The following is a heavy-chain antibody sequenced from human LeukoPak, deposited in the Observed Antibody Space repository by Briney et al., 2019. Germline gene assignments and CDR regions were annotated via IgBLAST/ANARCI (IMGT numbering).Heavy chain of an antibody. V-gene: IGHV4-59*01. J-gene: IGHJ4*02. CDR3: ARVTGYMIEDYFDY. CDR1: RGSTSTYY. D-gene: IGHD3-22*01. CDR2: IYYSGST. Sequence: SETLSLTCTVSRGSTSTYYWSWIRQPPGKGLEWIGYIYYSGSTNYNPSLKSRVTISVDTSKNQFSLRLRSVTAADTAVYYCARVTGYMIEDYFDYWGQGTLVTVSS.